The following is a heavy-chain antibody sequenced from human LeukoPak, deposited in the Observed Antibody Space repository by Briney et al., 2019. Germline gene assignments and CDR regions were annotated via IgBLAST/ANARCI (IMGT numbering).Heavy chain of an antibody. CDR3: AKDFDDTGAFPH. CDR1: GYTFTSYD. D-gene: IGHD3-9*01. V-gene: IGHV1-8*03. Sequence: ASVKVSCKASGYTFTSYDINWVRQATGQGLEWMGWMNPNSGNTGYAQKFQGRVTITRNTSISTAYMELSSLRAEDTALYYCAKDFDDTGAFPHWGQGTLVTVSS. CDR2: MNPNSGNT. J-gene: IGHJ1*01.